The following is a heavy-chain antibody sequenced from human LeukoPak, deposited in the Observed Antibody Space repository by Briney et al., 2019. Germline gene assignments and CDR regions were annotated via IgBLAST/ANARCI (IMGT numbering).Heavy chain of an antibody. D-gene: IGHD6-19*01. CDR3: ARAQWRTYSYYYMDV. V-gene: IGHV3-53*01. CDR2: IYSGGST. J-gene: IGHJ6*03. Sequence: GGSLRLSCAASGVTSNYFTWVRQAPGKGLEWISVIYSGGSTYYADSVKGRFTISRDDSKNTLYLQMNSLRAEDTAIYYCARAQWRTYSYYYMDVWGKGTTVTVSS. CDR1: GVTSNY.